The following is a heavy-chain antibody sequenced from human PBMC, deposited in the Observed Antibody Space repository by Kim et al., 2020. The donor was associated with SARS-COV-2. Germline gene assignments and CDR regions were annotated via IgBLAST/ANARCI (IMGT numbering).Heavy chain of an antibody. D-gene: IGHD1-26*01. V-gene: IGHV4-34*01. Sequence: NPALKSRVTISVATSKNPLSLKLSSVTAADTAVYYCARVRLGATGGFDYWGQGTLVTVSS. J-gene: IGHJ4*02. CDR3: ARVRLGATGGFDY.